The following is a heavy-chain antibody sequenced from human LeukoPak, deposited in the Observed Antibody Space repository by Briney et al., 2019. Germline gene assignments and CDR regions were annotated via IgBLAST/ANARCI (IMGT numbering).Heavy chain of an antibody. CDR2: ISGSGGST. D-gene: IGHD3-10*01. Sequence: GGSLRLSCAASGFTSSSYAMSWVRQAPGKGLEWVSAISGSGGSTYYADSVKGRFTISRDNSKNTLYLQMNSLRAEDTAVYYCARPITMVRGVSNWFDPWGQGTLVTVSS. V-gene: IGHV3-23*01. CDR3: ARPITMVRGVSNWFDP. CDR1: GFTSSSYA. J-gene: IGHJ5*02.